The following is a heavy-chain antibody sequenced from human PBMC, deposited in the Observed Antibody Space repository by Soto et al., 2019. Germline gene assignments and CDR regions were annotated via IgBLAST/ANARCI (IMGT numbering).Heavy chain of an antibody. CDR2: ISYDGSNK. CDR1: GFTFSSYA. Sequence: GVSLRLSCAASGFTFSSYAMHWVRQAPGKGLEWVAVISYDGSNKYYADSVKGRFTISRDNSKNTLYLQMNSLRAEDTAVYYCATGGYCSSTSCYEAYYYGMDVWGQGTTVTVSS. D-gene: IGHD2-2*01. J-gene: IGHJ6*02. CDR3: ATGGYCSSTSCYEAYYYGMDV. V-gene: IGHV3-30-3*01.